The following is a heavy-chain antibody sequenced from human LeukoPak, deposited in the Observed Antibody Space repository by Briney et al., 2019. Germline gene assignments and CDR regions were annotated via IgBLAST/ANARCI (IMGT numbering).Heavy chain of an antibody. D-gene: IGHD6-13*01. V-gene: IGHV1-46*01. J-gene: IGHJ4*02. Sequence: ASVKVSCKASGYTFTSYWIQWVRQAPGQGLEWVGLINPDGGSTAYAHRFQGRVIMTRDTSMSTAYMDLSSLRSEDTAVYHCARAPRNSSTMLDFWGQGTLVTISS. CDR3: ARAPRNSSTMLDF. CDR1: GYTFTSYW. CDR2: INPDGGST.